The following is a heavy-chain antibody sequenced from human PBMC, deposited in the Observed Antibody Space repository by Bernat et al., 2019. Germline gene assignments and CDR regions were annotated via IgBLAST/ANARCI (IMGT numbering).Heavy chain of an antibody. CDR1: GGSISSSSYY. CDR2: IYYSGST. J-gene: IGHJ4*02. Sequence: QLQLQESGPGLVKPSETLSLTCTVSGGSISSSSYYWGWIRQPPGKGLEWIGSIYYSGSTYYNPSLKSRVTIPVDTSKNQFSLKLSSVTAADTAVYYCAAYYYDSSGYAFFQNINDYWGQGTLVTVSS. V-gene: IGHV4-39*01. D-gene: IGHD3-22*01. CDR3: AAYYYDSSGYAFFQNINDY.